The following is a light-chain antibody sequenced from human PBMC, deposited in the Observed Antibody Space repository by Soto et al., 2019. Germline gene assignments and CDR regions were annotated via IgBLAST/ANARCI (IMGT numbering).Light chain of an antibody. CDR3: AVWDDTLKAVV. CDR2: HNN. J-gene: IGLJ2*01. CDR1: SSNVGSNT. V-gene: IGLV1-44*01. Sequence: QSVVTQPPSASGTPGQRVTISCSGSSSNVGSNTVDWYQLLPGMAPKLLIYHNNQRPSGVPDRLSGSKSGTSASLAISGLQSEDEADYYCAVWDDTLKAVVFGGGTKLTVL.